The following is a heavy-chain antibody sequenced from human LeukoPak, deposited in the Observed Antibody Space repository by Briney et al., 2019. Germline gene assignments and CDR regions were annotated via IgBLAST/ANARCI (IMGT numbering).Heavy chain of an antibody. CDR3: ARDGSARSLAT. V-gene: IGHV4-59*01. CDR1: DDSISSYY. D-gene: IGHD6-25*01. J-gene: IGHJ5*02. Sequence: SETLSLTCTVSDDSISSYYWSWIRQPPGKGLEWIGLYYSGNTNYNPSLKSRVTVLVDTSKNQFSLKLTSVTAADTAIYYCARDGSARSLATWGQGTLVTVSS. CDR2: LYYSGNT.